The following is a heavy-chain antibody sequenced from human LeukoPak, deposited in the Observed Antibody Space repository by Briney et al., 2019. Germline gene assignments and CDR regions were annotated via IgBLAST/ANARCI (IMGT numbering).Heavy chain of an antibody. J-gene: IGHJ4*02. D-gene: IGHD6-19*01. CDR1: GGSISSSSYY. Sequence: SETLSLTCTVSGGSISSSSYYWGWIRQPPGKGLEWIGSIYYSGSTYYNPSLKSRVTISVDTSKNQFSLKLSSVTAADTAVYYCARLVVIAVGTSFDYWGQGTLVTVSS. V-gene: IGHV4-39*01. CDR3: ARLVVIAVGTSFDY. CDR2: IYYSGST.